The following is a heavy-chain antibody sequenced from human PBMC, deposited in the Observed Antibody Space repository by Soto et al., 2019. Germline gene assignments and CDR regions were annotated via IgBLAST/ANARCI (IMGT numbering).Heavy chain of an antibody. J-gene: IGHJ6*02. Sequence: ASVKVSCKASGYTFTSYYMHWVRQAPGQGLEWMGIINPSGGSTSYAQKFQGRVTMTTDESTSTAYMELSSLRSEDTAVYYCARDPSGYDFWSGYYPNGIYYGMDVWGQGTTVTVSS. V-gene: IGHV1-46*01. D-gene: IGHD3-3*01. CDR2: INPSGGST. CDR1: GYTFTSYY. CDR3: ARDPSGYDFWSGYYPNGIYYGMDV.